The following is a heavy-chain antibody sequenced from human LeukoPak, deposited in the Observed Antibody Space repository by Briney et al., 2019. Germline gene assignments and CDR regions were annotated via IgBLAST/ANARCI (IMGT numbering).Heavy chain of an antibody. CDR1: GFTFSSYW. D-gene: IGHD5-12*01. V-gene: IGHV3-74*01. J-gene: IGHJ4*02. CDR2: INSDGSST. Sequence: GGSLRLSCAASGFTFSSYWMHWVRQAPGKGLVWVSRINSDGSSTSYADSVKGRFTISRDNAKNSLYLQMNSLRAEDTAVYYCARSGYSGYDPKYYFDYWGQGTLVTVSS. CDR3: ARSGYSGYDPKYYFDY.